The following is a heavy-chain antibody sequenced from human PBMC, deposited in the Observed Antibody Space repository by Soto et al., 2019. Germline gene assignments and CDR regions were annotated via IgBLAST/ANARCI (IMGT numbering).Heavy chain of an antibody. Sequence: SETLSLTCTVSGGSISSYYWSWIRQPPGKGLEWVGYIYYSGSTNYNPSLKSRVTISVDTSKNQFSLKLSSVTAAGTAVYYCARQYSGHDSGPFDYWGQGTLVTVSS. V-gene: IGHV4-59*08. CDR3: ARQYSGHDSGPFDY. CDR1: GGSISSYY. J-gene: IGHJ4*02. CDR2: IYYSGST. D-gene: IGHD5-12*01.